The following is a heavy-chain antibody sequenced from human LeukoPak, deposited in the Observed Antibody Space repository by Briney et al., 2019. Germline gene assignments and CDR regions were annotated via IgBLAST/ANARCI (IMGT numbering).Heavy chain of an antibody. CDR2: IYYRGST. CDR3: ARADYSSTWSHDYYYMDV. J-gene: IGHJ6*03. Sequence: PSETLSLTCTVSGGSISSTTYYWGWIRQPPGEGLEWIGNIYYRGSTYYNPSLKSRVTISVDTSKNQFSLKLSSVTAADTAVYYCARADYSSTWSHDYYYMDVWGKGNTVTVSS. V-gene: IGHV4-39*01. CDR1: GGSISSTTYY. D-gene: IGHD6-13*01.